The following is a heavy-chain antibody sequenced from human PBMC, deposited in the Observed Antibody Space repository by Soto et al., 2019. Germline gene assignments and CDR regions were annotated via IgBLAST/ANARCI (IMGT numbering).Heavy chain of an antibody. D-gene: IGHD1-7*01. Sequence: NPSETLSLTCTVSGGPISSYRWSWIRQPAGKGLEWIGRLNTYGNTHYNPSLKSRVTVSVDTSRNQFFLTLRSVTAADSAVYHCGRESGETWDYEASWGQGTPVTVSS. CDR2: LNTYGNT. J-gene: IGHJ5*02. CDR3: GRESGETWDYEAS. V-gene: IGHV4-4*07. CDR1: GGPISSYR.